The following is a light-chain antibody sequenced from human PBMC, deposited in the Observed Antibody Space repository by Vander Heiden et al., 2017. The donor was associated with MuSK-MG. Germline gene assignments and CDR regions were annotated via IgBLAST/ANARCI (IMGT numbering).Light chain of an antibody. CDR1: QSVRSY. CDR3: QQRSDWPRLT. J-gene: IGKJ4*01. CDR2: DAS. V-gene: IGKV3-11*01. Sequence: ELVLTQSPATLSLSPGERATLSCRASQSVRSYLGWYQQKPGQPPRLLIYDASNSATGIPARFSGSGSGTDFTLTISSLEPEDFAVYYCQQRSDWPRLTFGGGTKVEI.